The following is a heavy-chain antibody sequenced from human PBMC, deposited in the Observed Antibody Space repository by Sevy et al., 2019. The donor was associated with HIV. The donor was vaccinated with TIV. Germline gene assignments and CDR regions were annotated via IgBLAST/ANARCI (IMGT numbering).Heavy chain of an antibody. CDR2: IYYSGST. J-gene: IGHJ6*03. V-gene: IGHV4-39*01. Sequence: SDTLSLTCTVSGGSISNGHYYWGWIRQPPGKGLEWIGSIYYSGSTYYNPSLKSRVTISVDTSKNQFSLQLSSVTAADTAVYYCARARGQQLGLYFYYFYMDVWGTGTTVTVSS. D-gene: IGHD6-13*01. CDR3: ARARGQQLGLYFYYFYMDV. CDR1: GGSISNGHYY.